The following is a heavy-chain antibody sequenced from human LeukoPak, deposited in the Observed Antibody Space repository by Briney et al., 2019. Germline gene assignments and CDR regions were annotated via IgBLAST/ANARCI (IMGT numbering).Heavy chain of an antibody. Sequence: GGSLRLSCAASGFSFRNWPLSWVRQAPGEGLEWVSAISGVGGRTYYADSVKGRFTISRDDSKNTLYLQMNSLRAEDTAVYYCATGHENSLEGYWGQGTLVTASS. CDR2: ISGVGGRT. V-gene: IGHV3-23*01. J-gene: IGHJ4*02. CDR1: GFSFRNWP. D-gene: IGHD3-3*01. CDR3: ATGHENSLEGY.